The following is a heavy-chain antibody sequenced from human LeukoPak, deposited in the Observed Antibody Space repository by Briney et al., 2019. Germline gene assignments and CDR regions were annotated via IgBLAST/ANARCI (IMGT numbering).Heavy chain of an antibody. D-gene: IGHD2-15*01. CDR3: ARHVGCNPFDY. V-gene: IGHV4-39*01. CDR1: GGSISSSTYY. J-gene: IGHJ4*02. CDR2: SYYTGST. Sequence: PSETLSLTCTVSGGSISSSTYYWGWIRQPPGKGLEWIGSSYYTGSTYYNPSLKSRVTISVDTSKNQFSLKLSSVTAADTAVYYCARHVGCNPFDYWGQGTLVTVSS.